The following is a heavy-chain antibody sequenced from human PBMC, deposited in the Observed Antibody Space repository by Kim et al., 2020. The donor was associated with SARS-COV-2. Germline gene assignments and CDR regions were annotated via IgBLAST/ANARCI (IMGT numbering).Heavy chain of an antibody. Sequence: ASVKVSCKASGYTFANYGITWVRQAPGQGLEWMGWISAYNGNTNYAQNLQGRVTLTTDTSTSTAYMELKTLRSDDTAVYYCARGDPPGAYWGQGTLVTVSS. D-gene: IGHD3-10*01. CDR2: ISAYNGNT. J-gene: IGHJ4*02. V-gene: IGHV1-18*04. CDR3: ARGDPPGAY. CDR1: GYTFANYG.